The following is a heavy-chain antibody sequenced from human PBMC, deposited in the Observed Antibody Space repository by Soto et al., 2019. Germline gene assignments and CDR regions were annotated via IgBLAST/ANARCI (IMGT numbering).Heavy chain of an antibody. CDR2: IYHSGST. CDR1: GGSISSGGYS. D-gene: IGHD2-15*01. J-gene: IGHJ5*02. CDR3: ARGPPLDCSGGSCYYGQDRNWFDP. Sequence: SETLSLTCAVSGGSISSGGYSWSWIRQPPGKGLEWIGYIYHSGSTYYNPSLKSRVTISVDTSKNQFSLKLSSVTAADTAVYYCARGPPLDCSGGSCYYGQDRNWFDPWGQGTLVTVSS. V-gene: IGHV4-30-2*05.